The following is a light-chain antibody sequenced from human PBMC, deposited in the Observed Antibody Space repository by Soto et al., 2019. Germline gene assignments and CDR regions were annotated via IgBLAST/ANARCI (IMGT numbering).Light chain of an antibody. Sequence: DIVMTQSPDSLAVSLGERATINCKSSQSVFYSSNNKNYLAWYQQKPGQPPKLLIYWASIRESGVPDRFSGSGSGTDFTLTISSLQAEDVAVYSCQQYYDTPFGVGQGTKVDIK. J-gene: IGKJ1*01. CDR2: WAS. V-gene: IGKV4-1*01. CDR1: QSVFYSSNNKNY. CDR3: QQYYDTPFG.